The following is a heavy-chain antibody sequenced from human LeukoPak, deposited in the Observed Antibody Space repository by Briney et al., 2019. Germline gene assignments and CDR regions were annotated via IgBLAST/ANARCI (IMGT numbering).Heavy chain of an antibody. V-gene: IGHV1-2*02. CDR3: ARDRVLRYFDWTRIDY. D-gene: IGHD3-9*01. J-gene: IGHJ4*02. CDR2: INPNSGST. Sequence: ASVKVSCKASGYTFTGYYMNWVRQAPGQGLEWMGWINPNSGSTNYAQRFQGRVTMTRDTSISTAYMELSRLRSDDTAVYYCARDRVLRYFDWTRIDYWGQGTLVTVSS. CDR1: GYTFTGYY.